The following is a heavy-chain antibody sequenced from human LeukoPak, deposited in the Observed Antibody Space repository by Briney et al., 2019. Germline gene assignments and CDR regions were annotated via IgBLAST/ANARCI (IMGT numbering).Heavy chain of an antibody. CDR1: GFTFSSYS. J-gene: IGHJ4*02. V-gene: IGHV3-21*01. CDR2: ISSSSSYI. Sequence: GGSLRLSCAASGFTFSSYSMNWVRQAPGKGLEWVSSISSSSSYIYYADSVKGRFTISRDRDSSKNTLFLQMNSLRAEDTAIYYCAKGIDYYDSGNFYYTDYLDYWGQGTLVTVSS. D-gene: IGHD3-10*01. CDR3: AKGIDYYDSGNFYYTDYLDY.